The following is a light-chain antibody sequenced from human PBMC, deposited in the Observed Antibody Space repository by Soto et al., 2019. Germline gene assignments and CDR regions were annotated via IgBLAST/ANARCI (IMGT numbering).Light chain of an antibody. J-gene: IGLJ3*02. Sequence: NFMLTQPHSVSESPGKTVTISCTRSSGSIASNSVQWYQQRPGSAPTTVICQNDERPSGVPERFSGSIDSSSNSASLTISGLNTEDEADYYCQSYDSRTWVFGGGTKVTVL. CDR3: QSYDSRTWV. CDR2: QND. V-gene: IGLV6-57*04. CDR1: SGSIASNS.